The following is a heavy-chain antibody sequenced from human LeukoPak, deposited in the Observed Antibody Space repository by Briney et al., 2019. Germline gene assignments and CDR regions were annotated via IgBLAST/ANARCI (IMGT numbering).Heavy chain of an antibody. V-gene: IGHV3-23*01. D-gene: IGHD2-2*02. Sequence: GGSLRLSCAASGFTFSSYAMSWVRQAPGKGLEWFSAISGSGGSTYYADSVKGRFTISRDNSKNTLYLQMNSLRAEDTAVYYCAKGGYQLLYPDDYWGQGTLVTVSS. J-gene: IGHJ4*02. CDR2: ISGSGGST. CDR1: GFTFSSYA. CDR3: AKGGYQLLYPDDY.